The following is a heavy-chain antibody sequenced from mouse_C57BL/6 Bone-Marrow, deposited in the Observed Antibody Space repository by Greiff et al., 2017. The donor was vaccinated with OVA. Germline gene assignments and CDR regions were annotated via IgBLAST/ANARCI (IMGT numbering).Heavy chain of an antibody. J-gene: IGHJ3*01. CDR2: ISYDGSN. D-gene: IGHD2-3*01. V-gene: IGHV3-6*01. Sequence: EVKLQESGPGLVKPSQSLSLTCSVTGYSITSGYYWNWIRQFPGNKLEWMGYISYDGSNNYNPSLKNRISITRDTSKNQFFLKLNSVTTEDTATYYCARIFLDGYPWFAYWGQGTLVTVSA. CDR3: ARIFLDGYPWFAY. CDR1: GYSITSGYY.